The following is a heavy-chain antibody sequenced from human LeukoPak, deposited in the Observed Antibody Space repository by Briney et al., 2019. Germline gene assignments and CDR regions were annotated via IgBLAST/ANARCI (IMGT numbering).Heavy chain of an antibody. D-gene: IGHD6-13*01. CDR1: GGSISSYY. Sequence: SETLCLTCTVSGGSISSYYWSWIRQPPGKGLEWIGYIYYSGSTNNNPSLKSRVTISVDTSKNQFSLKLSSVTAADTAVYYCARGPFNLAAAGDYFDYWGQRTLVTIVS. CDR2: IYYSGST. J-gene: IGHJ4*02. V-gene: IGHV4-59*01. CDR3: ARGPFNLAAAGDYFDY.